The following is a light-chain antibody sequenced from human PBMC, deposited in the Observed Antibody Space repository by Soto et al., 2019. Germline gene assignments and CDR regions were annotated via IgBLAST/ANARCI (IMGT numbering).Light chain of an antibody. J-gene: IGKJ4*01. CDR3: QQSYSTPRT. CDR2: AAS. CDR1: QSISSY. V-gene: IGKV1-39*01. Sequence: DIQMTQSPSSLSASVGDRVTITCRASQSISSYLNWYQQKPVKAPKLLIYAASSLQSGVPSRFRGSGSGTDFTITISSMQPEDFATYDCQQSYSTPRTFGGGTKVEIK.